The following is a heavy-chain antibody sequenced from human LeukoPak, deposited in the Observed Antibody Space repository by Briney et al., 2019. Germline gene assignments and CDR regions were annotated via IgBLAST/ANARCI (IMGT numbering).Heavy chain of an antibody. V-gene: IGHV1-2*02. D-gene: IGHD6-13*01. CDR2: INPNSGGT. J-gene: IGHJ6*03. CDR1: GYTLTGYY. Sequence: ASVKVSCKASGYTLTGYYMHWVRQAPGQGLEWMGWINPNSGGTNYAQKFQGRVTMTRDTSISTAYMELSRLRSDDTAVYYCARGGPLSSSWYYYYYYYMDVWGKGTTVTISS. CDR3: ARGGPLSSSWYYYYYYYMDV.